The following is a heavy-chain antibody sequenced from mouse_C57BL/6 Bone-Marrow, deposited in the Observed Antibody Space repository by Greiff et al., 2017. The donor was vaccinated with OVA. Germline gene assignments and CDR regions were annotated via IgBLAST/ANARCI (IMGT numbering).Heavy chain of an antibody. CDR3: ARSVILRFAY. J-gene: IGHJ3*01. D-gene: IGHD1-1*01. CDR2: INPSSGYT. Sequence: VKLVESGAELARPGASVKMSCKASGYTFTSYTMHWVKQRPGQGLEWIGYINPSSGYTKYNQKFKDKATLTADKSSSTAYMQLSSLTSEDSAVYYCARSVILRFAYWGQGTLVTVSA. V-gene: IGHV1-4*01. CDR1: GYTFTSYT.